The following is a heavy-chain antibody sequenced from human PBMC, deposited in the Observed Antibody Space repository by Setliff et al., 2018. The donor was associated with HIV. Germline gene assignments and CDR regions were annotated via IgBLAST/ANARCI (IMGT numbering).Heavy chain of an antibody. J-gene: IGHJ4*02. D-gene: IGHD1-1*01. CDR1: GDSISSGSYF. CDR3: TREGRGDPAMATTRIDY. Sequence: SETLSLTCSVPGDSISSGSYFWGWIRQTPGKGLEWIGNIYYTGFAYYNPSLKSRVTISLDTSKTHFFLNLTSVTDADTAVYFCTREGRGDPAMATTRIDYWGQGKLVTV. V-gene: IGHV4-39*02. CDR2: IYYTGFA.